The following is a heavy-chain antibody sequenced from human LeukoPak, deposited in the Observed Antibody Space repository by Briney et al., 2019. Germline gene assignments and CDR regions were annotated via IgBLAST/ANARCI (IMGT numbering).Heavy chain of an antibody. CDR2: INPSGGST. J-gene: IGHJ3*02. CDR1: GYTLTSYY. V-gene: IGHV1-46*01. Sequence: GASVKVSCKASGYTLTSYYMHWVRQAPGQGLEWMGIINPSGGSTSYAQKFQGRVTMTRDMSTSTVYMELSSLRSEDTAVYYCARDLSPTVVTAGGAFDIWGQGTMVTVSS. CDR3: ARDLSPTVVTAGGAFDI. D-gene: IGHD4-23*01.